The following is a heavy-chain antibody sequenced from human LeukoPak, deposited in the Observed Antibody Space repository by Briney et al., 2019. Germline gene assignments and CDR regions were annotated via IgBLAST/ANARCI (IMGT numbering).Heavy chain of an antibody. D-gene: IGHD4-11*01. CDR1: GGSTTTTPYY. CDR2: IYYSGGT. V-gene: IGHV4-39*07. Sequence: KSSETLPLTCTVSGGSTTTTPYYWGWIPRPPGKGLEWIGGIYYSGGTYSNPSLKRRVTISIDTSKSHFSLSLGSVTAAATDFYYCSTIEDYNIYTWGQGSLVSVSS. CDR3: STIEDYNIYT. J-gene: IGHJ4*02.